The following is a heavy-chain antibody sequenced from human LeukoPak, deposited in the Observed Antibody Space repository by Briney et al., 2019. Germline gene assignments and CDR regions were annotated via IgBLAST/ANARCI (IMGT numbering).Heavy chain of an antibody. V-gene: IGHV3-48*04. CDR2: ISSSGSTI. Sequence: PGGSLRLSCAASGFTFSSYAMSWVRQAPGKGLEWVSYISSSGSTIYYADSVKGRFTISRDNAKNSLFLQVSSLRAEDTAVYYCTTSDINYRPFDNWGQGTLVTVSS. CDR3: TTSDINYRPFDN. D-gene: IGHD4-11*01. J-gene: IGHJ4*02. CDR1: GFTFSSYA.